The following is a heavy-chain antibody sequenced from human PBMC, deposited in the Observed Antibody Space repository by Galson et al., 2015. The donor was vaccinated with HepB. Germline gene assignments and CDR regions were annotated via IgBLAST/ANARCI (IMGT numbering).Heavy chain of an antibody. CDR2: IDPSDSYT. J-gene: IGHJ4*02. V-gene: IGHV5-10-1*01. CDR1: GYSFTSYW. Sequence: QSGAEAKQPGESLRISCKGSGYSFTSYWISWVRQMPGKGLEWMGRIDPSDSYTNYSPSFQGHVTISADKSISTAYLQWSSLKAADTAMYYCARRWGYSSGLDYWGQGTLVTVSS. CDR3: ARRWGYSSGLDY. D-gene: IGHD6-19*01.